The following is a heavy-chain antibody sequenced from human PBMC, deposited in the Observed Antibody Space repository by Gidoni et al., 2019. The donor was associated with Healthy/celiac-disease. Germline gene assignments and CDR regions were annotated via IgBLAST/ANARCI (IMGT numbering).Heavy chain of an antibody. Sequence: QVTLRESGPALVKPTQTLTLTCTFSGFSPSTSGMCVSWIRQPPGKALEWLARIDWDDDKYYSTSLKTRLTISKDTSKNQVVLTMTNMDPVDTATYYCARILHYDILTGSPNDAFDIWGQGTMVTVSS. CDR2: IDWDDDK. D-gene: IGHD3-9*01. CDR3: ARILHYDILTGSPNDAFDI. J-gene: IGHJ3*02. V-gene: IGHV2-70*15. CDR1: GFSPSTSGMC.